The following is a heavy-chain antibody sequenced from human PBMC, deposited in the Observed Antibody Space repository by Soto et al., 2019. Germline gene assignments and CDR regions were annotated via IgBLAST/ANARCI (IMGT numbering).Heavy chain of an antibody. CDR3: ARDKATVGGYNLYDP. V-gene: IGHV4-4*02. CDR1: GGSLRSSHW. J-gene: IGHJ5*02. CDR2: IYHRRGT. D-gene: IGHD3-16*01. Sequence: ETLSLTCTVSGGSLRSSHWWSWVRQPPGKGLERIGEIYHRRGTNLDPSLKSRVTLPVAKSKNQFSLKLTYVTAADTAVYYWARDKATVGGYNLYDPWGQGSRGPVS.